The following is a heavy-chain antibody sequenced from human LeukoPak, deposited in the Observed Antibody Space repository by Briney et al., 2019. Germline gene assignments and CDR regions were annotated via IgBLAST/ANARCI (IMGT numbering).Heavy chain of an antibody. V-gene: IGHV4-39*02. D-gene: IGHD3-10*01. CDR2: IFRTGST. Sequence: SETLSLTCTVSGGSIGSSSYYWGWIRQPPGKGLEWIGSIFRTGSTYYTASLKSRVSISVDTSKNHFVLNLTSVTAADTAVYFCARRVGFYGSGSLNYFDPWGQGILVSVSS. CDR1: GGSIGSSSYY. J-gene: IGHJ5*01. CDR3: ARRVGFYGSGSLNYFDP.